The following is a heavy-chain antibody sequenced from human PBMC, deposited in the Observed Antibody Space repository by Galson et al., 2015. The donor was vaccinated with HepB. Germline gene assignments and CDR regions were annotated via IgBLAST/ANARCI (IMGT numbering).Heavy chain of an antibody. J-gene: IGHJ3*02. CDR2: LDPKDGKT. V-gene: IGHV1-24*01. Sequence: SVKVSCKVSGFTLIHLSMHWVRQAPGKGLEWIGRLDPKDGKTIYAQKFQGRVTMTEDTSIDTVYMELSSLRSEDTALYYCATPFVVNGFDTWGQGTLVTVSS. CDR3: ATPFVVNGFDT. D-gene: IGHD3-3*01. CDR1: GFTLIHLS.